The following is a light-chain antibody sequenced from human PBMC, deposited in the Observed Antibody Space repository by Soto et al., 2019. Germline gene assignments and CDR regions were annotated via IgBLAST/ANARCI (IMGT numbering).Light chain of an antibody. J-gene: IGKJ4*01. CDR2: EVS. CDR3: MQSMHLPIT. CDR1: QSLLYSDGRTY. Sequence: DVVLTQTPRSLSVTPGQPASISCKSSQSLLYSDGRTYVYWYLQKPGQPPQLLCHEVSIRFSGVPDRYTGSGSGTEFTPTISRVEADDVGVYSCMQSMHLPITGGGGTNVETK. V-gene: IGKV2D-29*01.